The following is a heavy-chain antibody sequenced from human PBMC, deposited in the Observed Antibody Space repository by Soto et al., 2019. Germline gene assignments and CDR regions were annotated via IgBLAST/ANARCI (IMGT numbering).Heavy chain of an antibody. CDR1: RYTFNSYD. CDR3: ARGRPNYGVPFDY. V-gene: IGHV1-8*01. Sequence: GASVKVSCKASRYTFNSYDINWVRQDTGQGLEWMGWMNPNSGNTGYAQKFQGRVTMTRNTSISTAYMELSSLRSEDTAVYYCARGRPNYGVPFDYWGQGTLVTVSS. D-gene: IGHD4-17*01. J-gene: IGHJ4*02. CDR2: MNPNSGNT.